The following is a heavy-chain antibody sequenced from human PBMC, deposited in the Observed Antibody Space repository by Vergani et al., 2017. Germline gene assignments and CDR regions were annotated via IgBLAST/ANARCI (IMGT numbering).Heavy chain of an antibody. D-gene: IGHD3-16*01. CDR3: ARDGDYVFGSGGWGYYYYYMDV. Sequence: QVQLVQSGAEVKKPGASVKVSCKASGYTFTSYYMHWVRQAPGQGLEWMGIINPSGGSTSYAQKFQGRVTMTRDTSTSTVDRELSSLRSEDTAVYYCARDGDYVFGSGGWGYYYYYMDVWGKGTTVTVSS. J-gene: IGHJ6*03. CDR1: GYTFTSYY. CDR2: INPSGGST. V-gene: IGHV1-46*01.